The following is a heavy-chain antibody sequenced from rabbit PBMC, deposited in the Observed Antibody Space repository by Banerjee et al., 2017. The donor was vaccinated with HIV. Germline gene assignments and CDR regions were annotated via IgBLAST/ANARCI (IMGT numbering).Heavy chain of an antibody. Sequence: QEHLVESGGGLVQPGGSLTLTCKASGFSLSSYAMNWVRQAPGKGLEWIGCIYAGGSGSTYYASWAKGRFTISKTSSTTVTLQMTSLTAADTATYFCARGDTVGYSGYALWGPGTLVTVS. CDR3: ARGDTVGYSGYAL. V-gene: IGHV1S45*01. CDR2: IYAGGSGST. J-gene: IGHJ4*01. D-gene: IGHD7-1*01. CDR1: GFSLSSYA.